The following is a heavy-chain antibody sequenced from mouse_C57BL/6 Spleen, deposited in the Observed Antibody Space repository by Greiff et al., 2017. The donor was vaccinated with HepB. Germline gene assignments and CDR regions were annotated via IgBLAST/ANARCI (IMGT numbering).Heavy chain of an antibody. CDR2: IDPSDSYT. Sequence: QVQLQQPGAELVMPGASVKLSCKASGYTFTSDWMHWVKQRPGQGLEWTGGIDPSDSYTNYNQKFKGKSTLTVDKSSSTAYMQLSSLTSEDSAVYYCARSYYGNYYFDYWGQGTTLTVSS. D-gene: IGHD2-1*01. CDR1: GYTFTSDW. J-gene: IGHJ2*01. V-gene: IGHV1-69*01. CDR3: ARSYYGNYYFDY.